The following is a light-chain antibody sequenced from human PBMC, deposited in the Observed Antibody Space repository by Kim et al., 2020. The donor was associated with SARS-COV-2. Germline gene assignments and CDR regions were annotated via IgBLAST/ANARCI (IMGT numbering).Light chain of an antibody. CDR2: DFS. CDR1: SSDVGGYIY. Sequence: QSINISCPGTSSDVGGYIYVPLYQLHPGKAPKLMICDFSNRPAGVSNRFSGSNSGNTASLTISWLQAAYEADYYVSSYTSSTTVIFGVGTQLTAL. V-gene: IGLV2-14*03. CDR3: SSYTSSTTVI. J-gene: IGLJ2*01.